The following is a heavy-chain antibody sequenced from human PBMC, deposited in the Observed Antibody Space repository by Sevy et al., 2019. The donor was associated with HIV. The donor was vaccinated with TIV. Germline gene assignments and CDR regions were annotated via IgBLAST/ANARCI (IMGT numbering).Heavy chain of an antibody. CDR1: GYTFTSYG. D-gene: IGHD3-3*01. CDR2: ISAYNGNT. J-gene: IGHJ4*02. V-gene: IGHV1-18*01. CDR3: ARSTYDFWSGSYFDY. Sequence: ASVKVSCKASGYTFTSYGISWVRQAPGQGLEWMGWISAYNGNTNYAQKLQGSVTMTTDTSTSTAYMELRSLRSDDTAVYYCARSTYDFWSGSYFDYWGQGTLVTVSS.